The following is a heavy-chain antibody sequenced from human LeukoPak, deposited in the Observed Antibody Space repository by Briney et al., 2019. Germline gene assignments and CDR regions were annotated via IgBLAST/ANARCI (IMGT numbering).Heavy chain of an antibody. CDR1: GYSFTSYW. CDR2: IYPGNSDT. Sequence: GESLKIPCKGSGYSFTSYWIGWVRQMPGKGLEWMGIIYPGNSDTRYSPSFQGQVTTSADKSISTAYLQWSSLKASDTAMYYCARPSGYYGSGSHDNDAFDIWGQGTMVTVSS. D-gene: IGHD3-10*01. V-gene: IGHV5-51*01. J-gene: IGHJ3*02. CDR3: ARPSGYYGSGSHDNDAFDI.